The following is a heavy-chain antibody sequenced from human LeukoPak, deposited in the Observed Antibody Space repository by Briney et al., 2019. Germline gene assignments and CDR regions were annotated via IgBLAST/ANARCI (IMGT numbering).Heavy chain of an antibody. CDR3: ARDFSWYGGLDF. CDR1: GFTFDDYA. J-gene: IGHJ4*02. D-gene: IGHD3-16*01. Sequence: PGGSLRLSCAASGFTFDDYAMHWVRQAPGKGLEWVSLISWDGGSTYYADSVKGRFTISRDNAKNSLYLQMNSLRAEDTAVYYCARDFSWYGGLDFWGQGTLVTVSS. V-gene: IGHV3-43D*04. CDR2: ISWDGGST.